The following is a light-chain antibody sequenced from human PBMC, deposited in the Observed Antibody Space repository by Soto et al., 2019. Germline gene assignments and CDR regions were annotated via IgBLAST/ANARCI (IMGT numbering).Light chain of an antibody. Sequence: EIVMTQSPGTLSFSPGERATLSCRASQSVSSSYLAWYQQKPGQAPRLLIYGASNRATGIPDRFSGSGSGTDFTLTIRRLEPEDFAVYYCQQYGSSPSWKFGQGTKVDIK. V-gene: IGKV3-20*01. CDR1: QSVSSSY. J-gene: IGKJ1*01. CDR3: QQYGSSPSWK. CDR2: GAS.